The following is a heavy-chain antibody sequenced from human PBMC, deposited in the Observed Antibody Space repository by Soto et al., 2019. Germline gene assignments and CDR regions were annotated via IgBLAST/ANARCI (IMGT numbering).Heavy chain of an antibody. CDR1: VFTFIYYS. CDR2: ILGRGTT. V-gene: IGHV3-23*01. CDR3: AKDDVYGDGLWLTES. Sequence: PWLSXRLSCSSSVFTFIYYSMILFRQAPGKGLEWVAGILGRGTTYHADSVKGRFNISKDNSKSTLYLEMNSLRAEDTAVYYCAKDDVYGDGLWLTESWGQGTMVNVYS. D-gene: IGHD4-17*01. J-gene: IGHJ4*02.